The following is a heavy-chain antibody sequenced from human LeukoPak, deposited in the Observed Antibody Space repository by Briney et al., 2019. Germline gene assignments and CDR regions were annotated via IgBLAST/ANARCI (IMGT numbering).Heavy chain of an antibody. J-gene: IGHJ6*03. CDR2: IIPIFGTA. Sequence: SVKVSCKASGGTFSSYAISWVRRAPGQGLEWMGGIIPIFGTANYAQKFQGRVTITTDESTNTAYMGLSSLRSEDTAVYYCARGGDIVVVPAARSYYYYYMDVWGKGTTVTVSS. V-gene: IGHV1-69*05. CDR3: ARGGDIVVVPAARSYYYYYMDV. D-gene: IGHD2-2*01. CDR1: GGTFSSYA.